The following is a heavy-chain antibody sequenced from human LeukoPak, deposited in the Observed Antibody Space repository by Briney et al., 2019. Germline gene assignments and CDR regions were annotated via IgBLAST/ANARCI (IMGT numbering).Heavy chain of an antibody. Sequence: ASVKVSCKASGYTFTNYYMHWVRQAPGQGLEWMGIINPSGGSTSYAKKFQGRVTMTRDTSTTTVYMELSSLRSEDTAVYSCARDRTGYYYDSSGYYFDAFDIWGQGTMVTVSS. CDR2: INPSGGST. CDR3: ARDRTGYYYDSSGYYFDAFDI. V-gene: IGHV1-46*03. D-gene: IGHD3-22*01. J-gene: IGHJ3*02. CDR1: GYTFTNYY.